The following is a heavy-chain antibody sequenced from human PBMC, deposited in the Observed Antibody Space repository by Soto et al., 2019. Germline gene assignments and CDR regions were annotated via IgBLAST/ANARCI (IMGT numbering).Heavy chain of an antibody. CDR3: ARGPEMYYYDSSGYYVY. D-gene: IGHD3-22*01. J-gene: IGHJ4*02. CDR2: INHSGST. Sequence: QVQLQQWGAGLLKPSETLSLTCAVYGGSFSGYYWSWIRQPPGKGLEWIGEINHSGSTNYNPSLKSRVTIPVDTSKIQFSLKLISVTAADTAVYYCARGPEMYYYDSSGYYVYWGQGTLVTVSS. V-gene: IGHV4-34*01. CDR1: GGSFSGYY.